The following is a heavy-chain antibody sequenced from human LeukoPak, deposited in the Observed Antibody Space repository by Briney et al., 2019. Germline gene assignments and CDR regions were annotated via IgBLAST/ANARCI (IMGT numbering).Heavy chain of an antibody. CDR3: AREDGGSGAFDI. D-gene: IGHD3-16*01. Sequence: GASVKVSCKTSGDTFSRYAISWVRQAPGQGLEWMGWISAYNGNTNYAQKLQGRVTMTTDTSTSTAYMELRSLRSDDTAVYYCAREDGGSGAFDIWGQGTMVTVSS. V-gene: IGHV1-18*01. J-gene: IGHJ3*02. CDR2: ISAYNGNT. CDR1: GDTFSRYA.